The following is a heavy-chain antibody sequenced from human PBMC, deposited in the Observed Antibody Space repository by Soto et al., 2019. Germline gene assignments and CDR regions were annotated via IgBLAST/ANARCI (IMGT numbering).Heavy chain of an antibody. J-gene: IGHJ3*01. V-gene: IGHV3-9*01. CDR1: GFRFDDDA. CDR3: AKDMFGYDSIGWRAFDV. D-gene: IGHD3-22*01. Sequence: EVQLVESGGGLVQPGRSLRLSCAASGFRFDDDAMHWVRQAPGKGLEWVSGISWNGDSIGYADSVKGRFTISRDNAKNFLYLQMNSLRAEDTALYYCAKDMFGYDSIGWRAFDVWGHRTMVTVSS. CDR2: ISWNGDSI.